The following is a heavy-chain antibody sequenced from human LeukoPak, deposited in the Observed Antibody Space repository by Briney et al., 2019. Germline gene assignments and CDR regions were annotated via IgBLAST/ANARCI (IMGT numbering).Heavy chain of an antibody. CDR2: ISCSSSTI. J-gene: IGHJ4*02. V-gene: IGHV3-48*01. Sequence: GSLRLSCAASGFTFSSYSMNWVRQAPGKGLEWVSYISCSSSTIYYADSVKGRFTISRDNAKNSLYLQMNSLRAEDTAVYYCARDSDDYYDSSGYHRGNYWGQGTLVTVSS. D-gene: IGHD3-22*01. CDR1: GFTFSSYS. CDR3: ARDSDDYYDSSGYHRGNY.